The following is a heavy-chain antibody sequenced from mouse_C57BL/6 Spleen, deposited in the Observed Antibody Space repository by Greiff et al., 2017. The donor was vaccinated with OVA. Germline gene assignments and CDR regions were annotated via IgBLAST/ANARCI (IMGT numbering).Heavy chain of an antibody. D-gene: IGHD1-1*01. Sequence: QVQLQQSGPELVKPGASVKISCKASGYAFSSSWMNWVKQRPGKGLEWIGRIYPGDGDTNYNAKFKGKATLTADKSSSTAYMQLSSLTSEDSAVYFCARGTTVGYYFDYWGQGTTLTVSS. J-gene: IGHJ2*01. CDR1: GYAFSSSW. CDR2: IYPGDGDT. V-gene: IGHV1-82*01. CDR3: ARGTTVGYYFDY.